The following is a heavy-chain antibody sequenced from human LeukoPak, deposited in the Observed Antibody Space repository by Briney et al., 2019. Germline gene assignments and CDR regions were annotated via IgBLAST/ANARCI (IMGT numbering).Heavy chain of an antibody. Sequence: GGSLRLSCAVSGFTFSSYEMNWVRQAPGKGLEWVSYISSSGSTIYYADSVKGRFTISRDNAKNSLYLQMNSLRAEDTAVYYCARETDSTLFDYWGQGTLVTVSS. CDR2: ISSSGSTI. V-gene: IGHV3-48*03. CDR1: GFTFSSYE. J-gene: IGHJ4*02. D-gene: IGHD2-2*01. CDR3: ARETDSTLFDY.